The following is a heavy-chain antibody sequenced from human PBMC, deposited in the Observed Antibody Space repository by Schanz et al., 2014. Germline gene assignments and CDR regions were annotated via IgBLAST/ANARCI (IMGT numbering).Heavy chain of an antibody. Sequence: QVQLQESGPGLVKPSETLSLTCAVSGGSISGYYWSWIRQPPGKGLEWIAFIHYSRGTNYNPSLRGRAPIAVDTPKNDFPRRVPSGTAADTAVYYCARVHSTSLERGSHYYMDVWGKGTTVTVSS. D-gene: IGHD2-2*01. CDR3: ARVHSTSLERGSHYYMDV. CDR1: GGSISGYY. V-gene: IGHV4-59*08. CDR2: IHYSRGT. J-gene: IGHJ6*03.